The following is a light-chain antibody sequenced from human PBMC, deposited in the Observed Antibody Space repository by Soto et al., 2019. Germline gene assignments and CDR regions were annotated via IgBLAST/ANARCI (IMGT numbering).Light chain of an antibody. CDR1: QSISSY. CDR3: QQRRHWPET. Sequence: EVVLTQSPATLWLSPGERATLSCRASQSISSYLAWFQHKPGQAPRLLSYDASNRATGIPARFSGGGSETDFTLIISSLEPEDSEVYYRQQRRHWPETFGQGTKVEIK. CDR2: DAS. J-gene: IGKJ1*01. V-gene: IGKV3-11*01.